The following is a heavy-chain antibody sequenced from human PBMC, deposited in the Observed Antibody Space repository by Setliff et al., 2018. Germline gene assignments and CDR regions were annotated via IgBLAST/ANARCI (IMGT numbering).Heavy chain of an antibody. J-gene: IGHJ6*03. CDR3: AKAGATHYYHCYMDV. CDR1: EFTFSSYA. D-gene: IGHD1-26*01. CDR2: ISGSGGST. Sequence: GGSLGRSCTASEFTFSSYAMSWVRQAPGKGLEWVSSISGSGGSTYYADSVKGRFTISRDNSKNTLYLQMHSLRAEDTAVYYCAKAGATHYYHCYMDVWGKGTTVTVSS. V-gene: IGHV3-23*01.